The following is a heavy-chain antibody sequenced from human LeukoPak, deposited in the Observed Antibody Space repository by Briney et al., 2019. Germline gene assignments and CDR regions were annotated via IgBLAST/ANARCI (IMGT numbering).Heavy chain of an antibody. J-gene: IGHJ6*03. D-gene: IGHD2-15*01. CDR1: GGTFSSYA. V-gene: IGHV1-8*03. CDR3: ARASCSGGSCYYYYYYMDV. Sequence: ASVKVSCKASGGTFSSYAISWVRQAPGQGLEWMGWMNPNSGNTGYAQKFQGRVTITRNTSISTAYMELSSLRSEDTAVYYCARASCSGGSCYYYYYYMDVWGKGTTVTVSS. CDR2: MNPNSGNT.